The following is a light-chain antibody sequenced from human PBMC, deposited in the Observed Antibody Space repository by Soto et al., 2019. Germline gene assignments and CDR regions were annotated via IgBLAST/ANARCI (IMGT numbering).Light chain of an antibody. CDR1: QSIGNS. J-gene: IGKJ4*01. CDR3: RQRYNWPLT. CDR2: DAF. Sequence: TVLTQSPATLSLSPGERATLSCKASQSIGNSLGWFQQKPGQAPRLLIDDAFNRATGIPARFTGSGSGSAFPLTISSLEPEDFGVYYCRQRYNWPLTFGGGTQVEIK. V-gene: IGKV3-11*01.